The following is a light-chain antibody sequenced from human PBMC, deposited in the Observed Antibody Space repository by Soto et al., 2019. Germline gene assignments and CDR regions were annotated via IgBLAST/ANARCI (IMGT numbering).Light chain of an antibody. Sequence: EIVLTQSPATLSLSPGERATLSCRASQSVSSYLAWYQQKPGQAPRLLIYDASNRATGIPARFSGSGSGTDFTLTISSLEPEDFAVYYCQQRDNWLALTFGGGTKVEIK. CDR1: QSVSSY. J-gene: IGKJ4*01. CDR3: QQRDNWLALT. CDR2: DAS. V-gene: IGKV3-11*01.